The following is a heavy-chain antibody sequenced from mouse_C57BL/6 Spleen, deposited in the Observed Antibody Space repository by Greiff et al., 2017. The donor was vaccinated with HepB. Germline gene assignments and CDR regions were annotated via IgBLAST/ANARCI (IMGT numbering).Heavy chain of an antibody. CDR1: GYTFTSYW. CDR3: ARAGYWYFDV. V-gene: IGHV1-61*01. J-gene: IGHJ1*03. CDR2: IYPSDSET. Sequence: VQLQQPGAELVRPGSSVKLSCKASGYTFTSYWMDWVKQRPGQGLEWIGNIYPSDSETHYNQKFKDKATLTVDKSSSTAYMQLSSLTSEDSAVYYCARAGYWYFDVWGTGTTVTVSS.